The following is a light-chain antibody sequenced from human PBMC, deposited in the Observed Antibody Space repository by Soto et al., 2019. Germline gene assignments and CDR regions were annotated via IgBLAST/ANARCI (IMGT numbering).Light chain of an antibody. J-gene: IGKJ4*01. CDR3: QQRSSWPSLT. CDR1: QSVSSD. CDR2: HAS. Sequence: EIVLTQSPATLSLSPGERATLSCRASQSVSSDLVWYQQKPGQAPRLLIYHASNRATGTPARFSGSGSGTDFTLTISRLEPEDFAVYYCQQRSSWPSLTFGGGTKVDIK. V-gene: IGKV3-11*01.